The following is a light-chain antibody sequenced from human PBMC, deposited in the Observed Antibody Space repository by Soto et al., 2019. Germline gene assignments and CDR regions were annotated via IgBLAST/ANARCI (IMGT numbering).Light chain of an antibody. CDR3: QQYHSYSLT. V-gene: IGKV1-5*03. J-gene: IGKJ4*01. CDR1: QSISSW. Sequence: DIQMTQSPSTLSASVGDRVTITCRASQSISSWLAWYQQKPGKAPKLLIYKASSLEGGVPSRFSGSGSGTDFPLTISSLQPDDFATYYCQQYHSYSLTFGGGTQVDIK. CDR2: KAS.